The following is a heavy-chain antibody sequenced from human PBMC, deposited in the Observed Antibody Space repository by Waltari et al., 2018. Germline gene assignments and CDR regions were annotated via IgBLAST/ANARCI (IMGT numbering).Heavy chain of an antibody. J-gene: IGHJ6*02. CDR1: GGSFSGYY. Sequence: QVQLQQWGAGLLKPSETLSLTCAVYGGSFSGYYWSWIRQPPGKGLEWIGEINHSGGTNYNPPPKSRRAISAETTKNQFSSKLRCAAAADTAADYCGGGGYCSGGSSYSGDYYYYGMDVWGQGTTVTVSS. V-gene: IGHV4-34*01. CDR2: INHSGGT. CDR3: GGGGYCSGGSSYSGDYYYYGMDV. D-gene: IGHD2-15*01.